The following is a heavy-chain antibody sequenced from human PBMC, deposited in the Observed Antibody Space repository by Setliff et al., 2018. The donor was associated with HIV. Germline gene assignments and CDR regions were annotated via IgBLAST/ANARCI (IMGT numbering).Heavy chain of an antibody. V-gene: IGHV4-34*01. CDR1: GFTFSDHY. CDR2: INHSGRT. Sequence: LRLSCAASGFTFSDHYMNWVRQAPGKGLEWIGEINHSGRTNYNPSLKSRVTISVDPSKNQFSLQLTSVTAADTAVYYCARGWEQLLPLDYWGQGTLVTVSS. J-gene: IGHJ4*02. CDR3: ARGWEQLLPLDY. D-gene: IGHD1-26*01.